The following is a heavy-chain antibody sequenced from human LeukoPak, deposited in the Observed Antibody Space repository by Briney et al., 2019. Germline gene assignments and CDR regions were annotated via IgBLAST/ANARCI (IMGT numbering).Heavy chain of an antibody. CDR3: ASCIVVVPAAADYYYYYGMDV. J-gene: IGHJ6*02. CDR2: INPNSGGT. Sequence: ASVKVSCKASGYTFTGYYMHWVRQAPGQGLEWMGRINPNSGGTNYAQKFQGRVTMTRDTSISTAYMELSRLRSDDTAVYYCASCIVVVPAAADYYYYYGMDVWGQGTTVTVSS. D-gene: IGHD2-2*01. V-gene: IGHV1-2*06. CDR1: GYTFTGYY.